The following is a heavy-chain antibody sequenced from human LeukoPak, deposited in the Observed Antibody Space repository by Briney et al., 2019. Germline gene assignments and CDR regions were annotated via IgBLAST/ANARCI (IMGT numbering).Heavy chain of an antibody. CDR3: TRVGSSGSVDY. CDR2: ISSRTSDT. D-gene: IGHD1-1*01. Sequence: GGSLRLSCAASGFTFSDYYMSWIREAPGKGLEWVSYISSRTSDTNYIDSVKGRFTISRDNAKNSLYLQMNSLRAEDTAVYYCTRVGSSGSVDYWGQGTLVTVSS. V-gene: IGHV3-11*06. J-gene: IGHJ4*02. CDR1: GFTFSDYY.